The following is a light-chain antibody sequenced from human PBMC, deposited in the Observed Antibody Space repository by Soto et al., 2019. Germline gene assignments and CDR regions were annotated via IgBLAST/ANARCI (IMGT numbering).Light chain of an antibody. V-gene: IGKV3-11*01. Sequence: EIVFTQSPAPLSFFPGEKDTLSCKASQSVSSYLAWYQQKPGQAPRLLIYDASNRATGIPARFSGSGSGTDFTLTISSLEPEDFAVYYCQQRSNWPPWTFGQGTKVDIK. J-gene: IGKJ1*01. CDR2: DAS. CDR3: QQRSNWPPWT. CDR1: QSVSSY.